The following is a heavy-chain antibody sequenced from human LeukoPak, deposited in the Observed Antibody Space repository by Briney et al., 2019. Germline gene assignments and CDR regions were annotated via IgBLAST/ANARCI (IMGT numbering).Heavy chain of an antibody. CDR3: AGVGSERNIVATEFDY. Sequence: PSQTLSLTCTVSGGSISSGGYYWSWIRQHPGKGLEWIGYIYYSGTTYYNPSLKSRVTISVDTSKNQFSLKLSSVTAADTAVYYCAGVGSERNIVATEFDYWGQGTLVTVSS. D-gene: IGHD5-12*01. CDR2: IYYSGTT. V-gene: IGHV4-31*03. J-gene: IGHJ4*02. CDR1: GGSISSGGYY.